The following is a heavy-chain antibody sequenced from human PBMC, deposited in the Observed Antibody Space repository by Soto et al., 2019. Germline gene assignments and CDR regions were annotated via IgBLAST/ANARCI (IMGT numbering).Heavy chain of an antibody. CDR3: ARYYCTNGVCSPYYYYYGLEV. CDR1: GFTFSSYS. CDR2: ISSSISYI. J-gene: IGHJ6*02. Sequence: EVQLVESGGGLVKPGGSLRLSCAASGFTFSSYSMNWVRQAPGKGLEWVSSISSSISYIYYADSVKGRFTISRDNAMNSLDLQSNSLRAEDTAVYYCARYYCTNGVCSPYYYYYGLEVWGQGTTVTVS. V-gene: IGHV3-21*01. D-gene: IGHD2-8*01.